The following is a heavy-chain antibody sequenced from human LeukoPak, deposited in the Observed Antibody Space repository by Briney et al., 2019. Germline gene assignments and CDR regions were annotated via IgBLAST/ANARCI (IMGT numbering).Heavy chain of an antibody. CDR1: GFTFGDYA. Sequence: PGGSLRLSCTASGFTFGDYAMSWVRQAPGKGLEWVGFIRSKAYGGTTEYAASAKGRFTISRDDSKSIAYLQMNSLKTEDTAVYYCTSNRYPHYDFWSGYYDGNWFDPWGQGTLVTVSS. V-gene: IGHV3-49*04. J-gene: IGHJ5*02. CDR3: TSNRYPHYDFWSGYYDGNWFDP. CDR2: IRSKAYGGTT. D-gene: IGHD3-3*01.